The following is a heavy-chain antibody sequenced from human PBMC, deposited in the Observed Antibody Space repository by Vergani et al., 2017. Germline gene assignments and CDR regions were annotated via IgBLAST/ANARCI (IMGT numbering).Heavy chain of an antibody. CDR2: INPNSGGT. D-gene: IGHD2-2*01. J-gene: IGHJ6*03. Sequence: QVQLVQSGAEVKKPGASVKVSCKASGYTFTGYYMHWVRQAPGQGLEWMGWINPNSGGTNYAQKFQGRVTMTRDTSISTAYMELSRRRSDDTAVYYCAREGVAPALTNYYYYYYMDVWGKGTTVTVSS. CDR1: GYTFTGYY. CDR3: AREGVAPALTNYYYYYYMDV. V-gene: IGHV1-2*02.